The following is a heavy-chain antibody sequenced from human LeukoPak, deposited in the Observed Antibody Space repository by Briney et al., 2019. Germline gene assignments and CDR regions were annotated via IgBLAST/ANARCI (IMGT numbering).Heavy chain of an antibody. D-gene: IGHD3-10*01. Sequence: GASVKVSCKASGYTFTGYYMHWVRQAPGQGLEWMGWNNPNSGGTNYAQKFQGRVTMTRDTSISTAYMELSRLRSDDTAVYYCAREPRITMVRGVYPFDYWGQGTLVTVSS. CDR2: NNPNSGGT. CDR1: GYTFTGYY. J-gene: IGHJ4*02. V-gene: IGHV1-2*02. CDR3: AREPRITMVRGVYPFDY.